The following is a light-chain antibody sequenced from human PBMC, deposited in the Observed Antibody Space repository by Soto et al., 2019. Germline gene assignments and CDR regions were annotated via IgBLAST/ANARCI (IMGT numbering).Light chain of an antibody. CDR2: DAS. J-gene: IGKJ3*01. V-gene: IGKV1-33*01. CDR1: HDITSF. Sequence: DIQMTQSPSSLSASVGDRVTITCQASHDITSFLNWYQHKPGRAPKLLIYDASILEAGVPTRFSGSGSGTHFTFTIXXXXXEDVATYYCQHCDYLPIFGPG. CDR3: QHCDYLPI.